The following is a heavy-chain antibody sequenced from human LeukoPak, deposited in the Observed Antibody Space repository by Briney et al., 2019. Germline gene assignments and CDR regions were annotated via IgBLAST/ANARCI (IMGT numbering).Heavy chain of an antibody. J-gene: IGHJ4*02. CDR3: ARDWELGH. CDR2: IYENGRT. CDR1: GGSIGNFF. D-gene: IGHD1-26*01. Sequence: SETLSLTCTVSGGSIGNFFWSWIWQSPGEGLEWIGFIYENGRTSYNPSLKSRVTISVDMSKNQFSLRLTSMTAADTAVYYCARDWELGHWGRGILVTVTS. V-gene: IGHV4-59*01.